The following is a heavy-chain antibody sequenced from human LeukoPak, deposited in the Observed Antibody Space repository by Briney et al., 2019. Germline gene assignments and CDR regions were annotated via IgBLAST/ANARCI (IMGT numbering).Heavy chain of an antibody. CDR3: AREITWHMDV. D-gene: IGHD1-14*01. Sequence: SETLSLTCTVSGGSISSSSYYWGRIRQPPGKGLEWIGGIHYSGSTYYNPSLKSRVTISIDTSKNQFSLKLSSVTAADTAAYYCAREITWHMDVWGKGTTVTVSS. CDR1: GGSISSSSYY. V-gene: IGHV4-39*07. CDR2: IHYSGST. J-gene: IGHJ6*03.